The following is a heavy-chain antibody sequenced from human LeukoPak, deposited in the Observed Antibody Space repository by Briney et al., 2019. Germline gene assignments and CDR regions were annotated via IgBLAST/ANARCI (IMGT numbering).Heavy chain of an antibody. V-gene: IGHV1-18*01. J-gene: IGHJ4*02. CDR2: ISTYNGNT. CDR1: GYTCTSYG. D-gene: IGHD3-10*01. Sequence: ASMKLSCTASGYTCTSYGITWVRHAPGQGLEWMGYISTYNGNTKYAQKLQGRVTMTTDTSSTTAYMELRSLTSDDAAVYYCARGQFGQPSFDYWGQGTLLTVSS. CDR3: ARGQFGQPSFDY.